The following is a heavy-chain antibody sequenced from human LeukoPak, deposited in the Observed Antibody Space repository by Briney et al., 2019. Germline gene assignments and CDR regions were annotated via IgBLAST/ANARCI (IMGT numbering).Heavy chain of an antibody. J-gene: IGHJ4*02. D-gene: IGHD3-10*01. CDR3: AKAPYYYGSGSYYTPDY. Sequence: GGSLRLSCAASGSTFSSYAMSWVRQAPGKGLEWVSAISGSGGSTYYADSVKGRFTISRDNSKNTLYLQMNSLRAEDTAVYYCAKAPYYYGSGSYYTPDYWGQGTLVTVSS. V-gene: IGHV3-23*01. CDR2: ISGSGGST. CDR1: GSTFSSYA.